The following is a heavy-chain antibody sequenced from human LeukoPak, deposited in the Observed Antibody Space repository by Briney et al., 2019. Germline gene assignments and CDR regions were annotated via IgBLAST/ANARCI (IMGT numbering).Heavy chain of an antibody. D-gene: IGHD6-19*01. CDR1: GFTFSSYS. J-gene: IGHJ4*02. Sequence: GGSLRLSCAASGFTFSSYSMNWVRQAPGKGLEWVSSISSSSSYIYYADSVKGRFTISRDNAKNSLYLQMNSLRVEDTAVYYCARDHSSGWSTFDYWGQGTLVTVSS. CDR3: ARDHSSGWSTFDY. CDR2: ISSSSSYI. V-gene: IGHV3-21*01.